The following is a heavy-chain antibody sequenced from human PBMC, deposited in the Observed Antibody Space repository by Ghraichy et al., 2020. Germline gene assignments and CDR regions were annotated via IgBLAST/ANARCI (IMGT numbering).Heavy chain of an antibody. V-gene: IGHV4-59*01. Sequence: SETLSLTCTVSGGSISSYYWSWIRQPPGKGLEWIGYIYYSGSTNYNPSLKSRVTISLDTSKNQFSLKLSSVTAADTAVYYCAREDNTYYSGLGSYSVWFDPWGQGTLVTVSS. CDR1: GGSISSYY. CDR3: AREDNTYYSGLGSYSVWFDP. J-gene: IGHJ5*02. CDR2: IYYSGST. D-gene: IGHD3-10*01.